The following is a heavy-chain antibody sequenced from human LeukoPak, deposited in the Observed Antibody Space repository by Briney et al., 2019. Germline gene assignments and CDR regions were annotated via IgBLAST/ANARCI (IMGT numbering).Heavy chain of an antibody. CDR2: MKEDGSQK. D-gene: IGHD1-14*01. V-gene: IGHV3-7*01. Sequence: GGSLRLSCAASGFTFSTNWMTWVRQAPGKGLEWVANMKEDGSQKHYVDSVKGRFTISRDNAKNSLYLQMNNLRAEDTAVYYCVRFSRNLDNWGQGTQVTVSS. CDR3: VRFSRNLDN. J-gene: IGHJ4*02. CDR1: GFTFSTNW.